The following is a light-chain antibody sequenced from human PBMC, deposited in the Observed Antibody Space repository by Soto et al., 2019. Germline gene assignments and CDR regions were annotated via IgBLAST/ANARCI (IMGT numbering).Light chain of an antibody. CDR2: AAS. CDR3: QQSYSTPRT. Sequence: DIQMTRSPSSLSASVGDSVIITCRASQTIRSHLNWYQQKPGEAPDLLIYAASTLQTGVPSRFSGNRSGTDFTLTISSLQPEDFATYYCQQSYSTPRTFGPGTKVDIK. V-gene: IGKV1-39*01. J-gene: IGKJ1*01. CDR1: QTIRSH.